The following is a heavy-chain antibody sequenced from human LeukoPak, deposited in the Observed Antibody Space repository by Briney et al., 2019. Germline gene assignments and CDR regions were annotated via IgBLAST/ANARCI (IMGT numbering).Heavy chain of an antibody. D-gene: IGHD2-15*01. J-gene: IGHJ4*02. CDR3: TRMPGV. CDR2: FYTSGRT. CDR1: GGSISTSQY. Sequence: PSETLSLTCIDSGGSISTSQYWGGSRQPPGKGLEWIGSFYTSGRTYYNPSLKRRVTISVDMSKNQFSLKLTSVTAADTAVYYCTRMPGVGGQGTLVTVSS. V-gene: IGHV4-39*01.